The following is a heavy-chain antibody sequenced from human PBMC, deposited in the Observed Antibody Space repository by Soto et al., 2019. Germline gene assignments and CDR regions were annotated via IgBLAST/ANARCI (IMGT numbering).Heavy chain of an antibody. J-gene: IGHJ1*01. D-gene: IGHD2-15*01. CDR3: ARAEFSYCSGGSCYSEYFQH. V-gene: IGHV1-46*01. CDR2: INPSGGST. CDR1: GYTFTSCY. Sequence: ASVKVSCKASGYTFTSCYMHCVRQAPGQGLEWMGIINPSGGSTSYAQKFQGRVTMTRDTSTSTVYMELSSLRSEDTAVYYCARAEFSYCSGGSCYSEYFQHWGQGTLVTVSS.